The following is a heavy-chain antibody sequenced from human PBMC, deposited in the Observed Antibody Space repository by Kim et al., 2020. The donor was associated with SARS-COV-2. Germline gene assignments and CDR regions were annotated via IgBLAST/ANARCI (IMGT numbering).Heavy chain of an antibody. D-gene: IGHD4-4*01. CDR1: GFTFSSYG. V-gene: IGHV3-30*18. CDR3: AKDCGSNSVGDYYYYYGMDV. J-gene: IGHJ6*02. Sequence: GGSLRLSCAASGFTFSSYGMHWVRQAPGKGLEWVAVISYDGSNKYYADSVKGRFTISRDNSKNTLYLQMNSLRAEDTAVYYCAKDCGSNSVGDYYYYYGMDVWGQGTTGTVSS. CDR2: ISYDGSNK.